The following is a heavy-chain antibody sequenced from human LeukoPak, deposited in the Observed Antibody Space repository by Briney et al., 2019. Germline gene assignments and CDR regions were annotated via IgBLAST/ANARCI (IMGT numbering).Heavy chain of an antibody. Sequence: GGSLRLSCAASGFTVSSNYMSWVRQAPGKGLEWVSVIYSGGSTYYADSVKGRFTISRDNSKNTLYLQTNSLRAEDTAVYYCARALITMIVVVIITNWFDPWGQGTLVTVSS. CDR3: ARALITMIVVVIITNWFDP. V-gene: IGHV3-53*01. J-gene: IGHJ5*02. CDR1: GFTVSSNY. D-gene: IGHD3-22*01. CDR2: IYSGGST.